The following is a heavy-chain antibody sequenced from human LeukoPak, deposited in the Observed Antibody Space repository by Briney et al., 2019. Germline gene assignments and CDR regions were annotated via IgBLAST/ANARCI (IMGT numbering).Heavy chain of an antibody. D-gene: IGHD3-22*01. CDR1: GFTFSNSW. V-gene: IGHV3-7*01. J-gene: IGHJ1*01. Sequence: GGSLRLSCLASGFTFSNSWMTWVRQAPGRGLEWVANIKEDGSDKQYVDSVRGRFTISRDNAKNSLYLQMNSLRAEDTAVYYCATYSSLNRREFQYWGQGTLLTVSS. CDR3: ATYSSLNRREFQY. CDR2: IKEDGSDK.